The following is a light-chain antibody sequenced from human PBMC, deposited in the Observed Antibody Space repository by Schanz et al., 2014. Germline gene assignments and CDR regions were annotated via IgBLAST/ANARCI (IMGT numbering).Light chain of an antibody. CDR1: SSDVGTYNY. V-gene: IGLV2-11*01. CDR2: DVR. Sequence: QSALTQPRSVSGSPGQSVTISCTGTSSDVGTYNYVSWYQQHPGKAPKVMIYDVRKRPSGVPDRFSGSKSGNTASLTISGLQAEDESDYYCCSYAGSRWVFGGGTKLTVL. CDR3: CSYAGSRWV. J-gene: IGLJ3*02.